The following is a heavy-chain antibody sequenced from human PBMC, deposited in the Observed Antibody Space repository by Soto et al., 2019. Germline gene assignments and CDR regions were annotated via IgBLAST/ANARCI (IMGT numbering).Heavy chain of an antibody. Sequence: GESLKISCKGSGYSFTSYWISWVRQMPGKGLEWMGRIDPSDSYTNYSPSFQGHVTISADKSISTAYLQWSSLKASDTTMYYWARHLPSAVAGNEYFQHWGQCTLVTVSS. D-gene: IGHD6-19*01. CDR2: IDPSDSYT. J-gene: IGHJ1*01. V-gene: IGHV5-10-1*01. CDR3: ARHLPSAVAGNEYFQH. CDR1: GYSFTSYW.